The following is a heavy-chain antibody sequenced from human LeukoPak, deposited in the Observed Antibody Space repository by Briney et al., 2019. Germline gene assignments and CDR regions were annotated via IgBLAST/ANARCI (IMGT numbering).Heavy chain of an antibody. CDR3: AKGENAYGSSSNDY. Sequence: GGSLTLSCAASGFTFSSYAMSWVRQAPGKGLEWVSSFSSTVGSTYYADSVKGRFTISRDSYKNTLYLQMNSLRAEDTAVYYCAKGENAYGSSSNDYWGQGSLVTVSS. CDR1: GFTFSSYA. CDR2: FSSTVGST. J-gene: IGHJ4*02. V-gene: IGHV3-23*01. D-gene: IGHD6-13*01.